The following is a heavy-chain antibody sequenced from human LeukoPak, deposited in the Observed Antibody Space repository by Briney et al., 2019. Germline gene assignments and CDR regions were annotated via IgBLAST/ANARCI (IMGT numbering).Heavy chain of an antibody. CDR3: ARAGKSITMIVVVGAFDI. CDR1: GYTFTIYY. CDR2: INPSGGST. Sequence: GASVKVSCKASGYTFTIYYMHWVRQAPGQGLEWMGIINPSGGSTSYAQKFQGRVTMTRDTSTSTVYMELSSLRSEDTAVYYCARAGKSITMIVVVGAFDIWGQGTMVTVSS. D-gene: IGHD3-22*01. J-gene: IGHJ3*02. V-gene: IGHV1-46*01.